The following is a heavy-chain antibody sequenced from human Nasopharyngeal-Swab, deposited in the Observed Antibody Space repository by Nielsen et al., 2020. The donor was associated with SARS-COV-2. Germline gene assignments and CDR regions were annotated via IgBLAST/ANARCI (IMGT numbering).Heavy chain of an antibody. CDR2: LSGIPGYT. Sequence: GGSLRLSCAASGFTFSDYAMSWVRQAPGKGLEWLSSLSGIPGYTYYADSVKGRFTISRDNYKDTLYLQMNSMGADDTAVYHCARGWKDYYFDRWGRGTLVTVSS. CDR3: ARGWKDYYFDR. CDR1: GFTFSDYA. J-gene: IGHJ2*01. D-gene: IGHD1-1*01. V-gene: IGHV3-23*01.